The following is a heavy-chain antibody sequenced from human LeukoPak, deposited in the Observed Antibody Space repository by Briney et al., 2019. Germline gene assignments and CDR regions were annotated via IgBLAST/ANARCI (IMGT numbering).Heavy chain of an antibody. D-gene: IGHD6-19*01. CDR1: GYTLTELS. CDR3: ATVPYKYSSGWYHYFDY. J-gene: IGHJ4*02. CDR2: FDPEDGET. V-gene: IGHV1-24*01. Sequence: ASVKVSCKVSGYTLTELSMHWVRQAPGKGLEWMGGFDPEDGETIYAQEFQGRVTMTEDTSTDTAYMELSSLRSEDTAVYYCATVPYKYSSGWYHYFDYWGQGTLVTVSS.